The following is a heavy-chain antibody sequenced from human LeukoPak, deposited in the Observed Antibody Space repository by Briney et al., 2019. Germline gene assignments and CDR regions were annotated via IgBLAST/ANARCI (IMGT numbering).Heavy chain of an antibody. Sequence: GGSLRLSCAASGFTFSSYGMHWVRQAPGKGLEWVAVISYDGSNKYYADSVKGRFTISRDNAKNSVYLQMNSLRAEDTAVYYCARQYSSSRYRPGKHYYYYYMDVWGKGTTVTVSS. D-gene: IGHD6-13*01. V-gene: IGHV3-30*03. CDR2: ISYDGSNK. CDR3: ARQYSSSRYRPGKHYYYYYMDV. J-gene: IGHJ6*03. CDR1: GFTFSSYG.